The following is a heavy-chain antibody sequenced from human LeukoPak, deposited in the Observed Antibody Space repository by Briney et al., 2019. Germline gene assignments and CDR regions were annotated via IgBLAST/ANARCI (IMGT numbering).Heavy chain of an antibody. CDR1: GGSINNYY. Sequence: PSETLSLTCSVSGGSINNYYWNWIRQPPGKGLEWIGYIYYSGSTNYNPSLQSRVTMSIGTSKTQFSLKLDSVTAADTAVYYCARRLRLKSPGGDAFDIWGQGTVVTVSS. D-gene: IGHD3-16*01. J-gene: IGHJ3*02. V-gene: IGHV4-59*08. CDR2: IYYSGST. CDR3: ARRLRLKSPGGDAFDI.